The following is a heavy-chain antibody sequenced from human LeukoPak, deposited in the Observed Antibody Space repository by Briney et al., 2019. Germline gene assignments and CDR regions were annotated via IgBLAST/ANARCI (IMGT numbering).Heavy chain of an antibody. CDR3: ARHSSSSPLYYYYYMDV. D-gene: IGHD6-6*01. Sequence: GGSLRLSCAASGFTFSSYWMSWVRQAPGKGLEWVANIKQDGSEKYYVDSVKGRFTISRDNAKNSLYLQMNSLRAEDTAVYYCARHSSSSPLYYYYYMDVWGKGTTVTVSS. J-gene: IGHJ6*03. CDR2: IKQDGSEK. V-gene: IGHV3-7*01. CDR1: GFTFSSYW.